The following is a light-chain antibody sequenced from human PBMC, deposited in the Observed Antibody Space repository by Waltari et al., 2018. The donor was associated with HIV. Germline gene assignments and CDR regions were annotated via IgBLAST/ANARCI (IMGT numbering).Light chain of an antibody. J-gene: IGKJ1*01. Sequence: IHMTQSPPTLTAPIGDRVNLTCRASQTVGDWLAWYQQKPGEAPTLLIYRATTVENGVPSRFSGSASGTDFTLAIDSLHPDDFATYYCHQYSNYLGSFGQGTRVQLK. CDR3: HQYSNYLGS. CDR2: RAT. V-gene: IGKV1-5*03. CDR1: QTVGDW.